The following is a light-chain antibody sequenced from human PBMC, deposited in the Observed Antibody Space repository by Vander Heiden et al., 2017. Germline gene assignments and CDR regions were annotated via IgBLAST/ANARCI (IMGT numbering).Light chain of an antibody. CDR1: SSNIGSNT. J-gene: IGLJ2*01. CDR2: TNT. V-gene: IGLV1-44*01. Sequence: QSVLTQPPSASGTPGQRVTISCSGSSSNIGSNTVNWSQHLPGTAPNLLIFTNTQRPSGVPARFSASKSGPSASLAISGLQSEDEGDYFCAAWDAGLNGVIFGGGTKLTVL. CDR3: AAWDAGLNGVI.